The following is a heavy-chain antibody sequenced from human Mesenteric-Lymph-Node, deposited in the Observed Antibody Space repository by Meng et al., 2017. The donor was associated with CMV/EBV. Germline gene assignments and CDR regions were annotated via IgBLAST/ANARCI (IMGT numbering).Heavy chain of an antibody. CDR3: ARADYSNFLDY. CDR1: GFTFSSYS. J-gene: IGHJ4*02. Sequence: GESLKISCAASGFTFSSYSMNWVRQAPGKGLEWVSSISSSSSSYIYYADSVKGRFTISRDNAKNSLYLQMNSLRAEDTAVYYCARADYSNFLDYWGQGTLVTVSS. CDR2: ISSSSSSYI. D-gene: IGHD4-11*01. V-gene: IGHV3-21*01.